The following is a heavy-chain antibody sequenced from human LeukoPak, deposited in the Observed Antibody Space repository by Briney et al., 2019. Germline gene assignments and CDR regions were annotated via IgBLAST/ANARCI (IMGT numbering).Heavy chain of an antibody. CDR2: IIPIFGTA. CDR3: ARAIRIAARPEYYCYMDV. J-gene: IGHJ6*03. Sequence: SVKVSCKASGGTFSSYAISWVRQAPGQGLEWMGGIIPIFGTANYAQKFQGRVTITTDESTSTAYMELSSLRSEDTAVYYCARAIRIAARPEYYCYMDVWGKGTTVTVSS. CDR1: GGTFSSYA. V-gene: IGHV1-69*05. D-gene: IGHD6-6*01.